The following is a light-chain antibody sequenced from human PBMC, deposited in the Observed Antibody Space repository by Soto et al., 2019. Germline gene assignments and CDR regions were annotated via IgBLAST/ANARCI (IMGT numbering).Light chain of an antibody. CDR1: QSVSSSY. CDR2: GAS. Sequence: EIVLTQSPGTLSLSPGERATLSCRASQSVSSSYLAWYQQKPGQAPRLLIYGASSRATGIPARFSGSGSGTYNTLNISRLEPEDFAVDYCQQYDSSPWTRGQRNKVYIK. CDR3: QQYDSSPWT. J-gene: IGKJ1*01. V-gene: IGKV3-20*01.